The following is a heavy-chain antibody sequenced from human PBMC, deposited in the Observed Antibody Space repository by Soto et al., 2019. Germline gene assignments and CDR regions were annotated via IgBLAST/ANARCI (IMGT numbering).Heavy chain of an antibody. CDR3: ARGKTYCSGGACYGQFDY. Sequence: AVYGESFSDFYWGWIRQPPGKGLEWIGEIHHSGSTNYNPSLKSRLTMSVDTSKNQLSLKLRSVTAADTAVYYCARGKTYCSGGACYGQFDYWGQGTLVTVSS. V-gene: IGHV4-34*01. D-gene: IGHD2-15*01. J-gene: IGHJ4*02. CDR1: GESFSDFY. CDR2: IHHSGST.